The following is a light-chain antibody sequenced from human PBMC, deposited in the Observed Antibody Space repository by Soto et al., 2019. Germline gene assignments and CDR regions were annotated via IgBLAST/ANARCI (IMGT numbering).Light chain of an antibody. CDR3: QQCNKWPPT. CDR1: QSVSSN. V-gene: IGKV3-15*01. CDR2: DAS. J-gene: IGKJ4*01. Sequence: EIVMTQSPTSLSVSPGDRATLSCRASQSVSSNLAWYQQKPGQTPRLLIYDASTRATGVPARFSGTGSGTEFTLTISSLQSEDFAVYFCQQCNKWPPTLGGGTKVDIK.